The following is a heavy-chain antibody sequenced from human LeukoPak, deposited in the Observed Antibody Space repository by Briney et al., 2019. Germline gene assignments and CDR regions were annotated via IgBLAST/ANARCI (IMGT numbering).Heavy chain of an antibody. J-gene: IGHJ4*02. V-gene: IGHV4-34*01. CDR3: AWAEYYDFWSGYYPYYFDY. D-gene: IGHD3-3*01. CDR1: GGSFSGDY. CDR2: INHSGST. Sequence: SETLSLTCAVYGGSFSGDYWSWIRQPPGKGLEWIGEINHSGSTNYNPSLKSRVTISVDTSKNQFSLKLSSVTAADTAVYYCAWAEYYDFWSGYYPYYFDYWGQGTLVTVSS.